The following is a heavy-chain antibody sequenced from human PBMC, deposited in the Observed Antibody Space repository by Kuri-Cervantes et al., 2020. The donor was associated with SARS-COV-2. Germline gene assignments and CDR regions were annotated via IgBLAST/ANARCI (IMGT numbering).Heavy chain of an antibody. V-gene: IGHV4-39*01. Sequence: SETLSLTCTVSGGSISSYYWGWIRQPPGKGLEWIGSLYYSGSTCYNPSLKSRVTISVDTSKNQFSLKLSSVTAADTAVYYCARQMMSSITIFGVVITRNWFDPWGQGTLVTVSS. CDR1: GGSISSYY. D-gene: IGHD3-3*01. J-gene: IGHJ5*02. CDR3: ARQMMSSITIFGVVITRNWFDP. CDR2: LYYSGST.